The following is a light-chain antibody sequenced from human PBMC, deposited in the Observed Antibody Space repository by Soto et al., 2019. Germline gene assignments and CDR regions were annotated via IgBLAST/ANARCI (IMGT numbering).Light chain of an antibody. CDR1: QSVASN. Sequence: EIVMTQSPATLSVSPGERATLSCRASQSVASNLAWYQHKPGQAPRLLIYGASTRATGIPARFSGSGSGTEFTLTINSLQSEDFAVYYCQQYSSWPQTFGQGTKLESK. V-gene: IGKV3-15*01. CDR3: QQYSSWPQT. J-gene: IGKJ2*01. CDR2: GAS.